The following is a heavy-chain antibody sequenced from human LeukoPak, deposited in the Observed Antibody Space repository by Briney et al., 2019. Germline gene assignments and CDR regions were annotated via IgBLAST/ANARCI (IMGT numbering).Heavy chain of an antibody. D-gene: IGHD5-18*01. CDR2: ISAKNGNT. CDR3: ATTKSAMVSCFDP. V-gene: IGHV1-18*01. Sequence: ATVKVSCKASGFIFTDYGISGVRQAPGQGLEWMGWISAKNGNTNYAQKLQGRVTMTIHTSMTTAYMELRSLRYDDTAVYYCATTKSAMVSCFDPWGQGTLVTVSS. J-gene: IGHJ5*02. CDR1: GFIFTDYG.